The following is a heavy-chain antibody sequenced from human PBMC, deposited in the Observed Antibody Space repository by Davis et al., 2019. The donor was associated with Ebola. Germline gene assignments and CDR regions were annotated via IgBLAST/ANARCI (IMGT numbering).Heavy chain of an antibody. CDR3: ARDAYCSGGSCYIY. CDR2: INEDGSEK. D-gene: IGHD2-15*01. CDR1: GFTLSSYW. J-gene: IGHJ4*02. V-gene: IGHV3-7*01. Sequence: GGSLRLSCKASGFTLSSYWMSWVRQAPGKGLEWVANINEDGSEKHYVDSVKGRFTISRDNAENSLDLQMNSLGAEDTAVYYCARDAYCSGGSCYIYWGQGTLVTVSS.